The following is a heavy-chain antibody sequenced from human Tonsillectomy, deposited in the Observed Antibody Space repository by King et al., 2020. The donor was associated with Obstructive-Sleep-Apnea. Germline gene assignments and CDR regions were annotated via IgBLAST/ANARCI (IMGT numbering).Heavy chain of an antibody. CDR2: ISGSAGST. J-gene: IGHJ4*02. D-gene: IGHD3-22*01. CDR1: GFTFSNYV. CDR3: AGRYYDSAGYYYGFDH. Sequence: VQLVESGGGLVQPGGSLRLSCAASGFTFSNYVMSWARQAPGKGLEWVSSISGSAGSTYYADSVKGRFTISRDNSKNTLYLQMNSLRAEDTAVFYCAGRYYDSAGYYYGFDHWGQGTLVTVSS. V-gene: IGHV3-23*04.